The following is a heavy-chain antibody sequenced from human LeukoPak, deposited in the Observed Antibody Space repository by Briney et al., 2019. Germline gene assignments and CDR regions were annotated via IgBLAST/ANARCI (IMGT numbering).Heavy chain of an antibody. CDR2: INPNSGGT. D-gene: IGHD2-15*01. V-gene: IGHV1-2*02. CDR1: GYTFTGYY. J-gene: IGHJ4*02. CDR3: ARYCSGGSCVDY. Sequence: SVKVSCKASGYTFTGYYMHWVQQAPGQGLKWMGWINPNSGGTNYAQKSQGRVTMTRDTSISTAYMELSRLRSDDTAVYYCARYCSGGSCVDYWGQGTLVTVSS.